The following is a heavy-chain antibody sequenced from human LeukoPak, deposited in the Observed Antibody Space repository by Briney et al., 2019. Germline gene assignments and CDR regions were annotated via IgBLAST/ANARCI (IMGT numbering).Heavy chain of an antibody. J-gene: IGHJ4*02. CDR3: ARIWGSGYYLDY. CDR1: GFTFSSYE. V-gene: IGHV3-48*03. Sequence: GGSLRLSCAASGFTFSSYEMNWVRQAPGKGLEWVSYISSSGSTIYYADSVKGRFTISRDKAKNSLYLQMNSLRAEDTAVYYCARIWGSGYYLDYWGQGTLVTVSS. D-gene: IGHD3-22*01. CDR2: ISSSGSTI.